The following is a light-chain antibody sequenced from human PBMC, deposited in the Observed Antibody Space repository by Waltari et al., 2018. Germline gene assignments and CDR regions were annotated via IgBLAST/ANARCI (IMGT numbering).Light chain of an antibody. CDR1: QGISSY. J-gene: IGKJ4*01. V-gene: IGKV1-9*01. Sequence: DIQLTQSPSFLSASVGDRVTITCRASQGISSYLAWYQQKPGKAPEVLISAASSLQSGVPSRFNGSGSGTEFTHTISRLKPEDLATYCCEQRNTYPLTVGGGTKVEIK. CDR2: AAS. CDR3: EQRNTYPLT.